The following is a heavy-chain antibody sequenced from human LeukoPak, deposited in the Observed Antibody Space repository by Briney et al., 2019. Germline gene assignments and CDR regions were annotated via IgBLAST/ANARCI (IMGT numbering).Heavy chain of an antibody. CDR3: AKDLAGTTSSDY. CDR1: GFTFSSYA. V-gene: IGHV3-23*01. Sequence: GGSLRLSCAASGFTFSSYAMSWVRQAPGKGLERVSAISGSGGSTYYADSVKGRFTISRDNSKNTLYLQMNSLRAEDTAVYYCAKDLAGTTSSDYWGQGTLVTVSS. CDR2: ISGSGGST. D-gene: IGHD1-7*01. J-gene: IGHJ4*02.